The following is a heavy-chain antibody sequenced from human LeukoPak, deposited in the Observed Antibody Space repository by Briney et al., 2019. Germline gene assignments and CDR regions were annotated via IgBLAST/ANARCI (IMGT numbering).Heavy chain of an antibody. CDR2: ISSSSSYT. D-gene: IGHD3-22*01. CDR3: ARDSYYSASSGYIY. J-gene: IGHJ4*02. V-gene: IGHV3-11*06. Sequence: GGSLRLSCAASGFTFSDYYMSWIRQAPGEGLGVVSYISSSSSYTNYAASVKGRFTISRDTAKNPLSLQMNSLRAADTAVYYCARDSYYSASSGYIYWGQAPLVTVSS. CDR1: GFTFSDYY.